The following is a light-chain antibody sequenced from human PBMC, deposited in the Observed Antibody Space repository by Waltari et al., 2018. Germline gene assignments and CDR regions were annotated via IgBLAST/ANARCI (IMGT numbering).Light chain of an antibody. J-gene: IGKJ2*01. CDR1: QDIDDE. Sequence: ETTLTQSPAFMSATPRDKVNISCRASQDIDDEMNWYQQKPGEGAIFIIQEGTTLVPGIPPRFSGSGDGTDFTLTINNIQSEDVASYFCLEHDNFPTHTFGQGTKLEIK. CDR3: LEHDNFPTHT. V-gene: IGKV5-2*01. CDR2: EGT.